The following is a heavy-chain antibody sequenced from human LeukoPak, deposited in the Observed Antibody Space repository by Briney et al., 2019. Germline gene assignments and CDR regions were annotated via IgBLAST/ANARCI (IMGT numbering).Heavy chain of an antibody. CDR3: ARHIPTYYYDSSGYYPGGYYYYMDV. V-gene: IGHV1-2*02. CDR1: GYTFTGYY. D-gene: IGHD3-22*01. J-gene: IGHJ6*03. Sequence: ASVKVSCKASGYTFTGYYMHWVRQAPGQGLEWMRRINPNSGGTNYAQKFQGRVTMTRDTSISTAYMELSRLRSDDTAVYYCARHIPTYYYDSSGYYPGGYYYYMDVWGKGTTVTISS. CDR2: INPNSGGT.